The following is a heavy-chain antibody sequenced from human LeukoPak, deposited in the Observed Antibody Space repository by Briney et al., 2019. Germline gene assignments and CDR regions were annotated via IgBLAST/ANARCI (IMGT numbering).Heavy chain of an antibody. CDR3: ARYVPTSDAFDM. J-gene: IGHJ3*02. CDR2: ISSNGGST. V-gene: IGHV3-64*01. CDR1: GFTFSSYA. Sequence: PGGSLRLSCAASGFTFSSYAMQWVRQAPGKGLEYVSAISSNGGSTYYANSVKGRFTISRDNSKNTLYLQMGSLRAEDMAVYYCARYVPTSDAFDMWGQGTMVTVSS. D-gene: IGHD2-2*01.